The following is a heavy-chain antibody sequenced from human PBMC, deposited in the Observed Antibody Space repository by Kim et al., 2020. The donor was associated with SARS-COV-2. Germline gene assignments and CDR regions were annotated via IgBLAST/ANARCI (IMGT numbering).Heavy chain of an antibody. CDR2: ISGSGGST. CDR3: ASHSGSYYRGSSVFDY. J-gene: IGHJ4*02. CDR1: GFTFSSYA. V-gene: IGHV3-23*01. Sequence: GGSLRLSCAASGFTFSSYAMSWVRQAPGKGLEWVSAISGSGGSTYYADSVKGRFTISRDNSKNTLYLQMNSLRAEDTAVYYCASHSGSYYRGSSVFDYWGRGTLVTVSS. D-gene: IGHD1-26*01.